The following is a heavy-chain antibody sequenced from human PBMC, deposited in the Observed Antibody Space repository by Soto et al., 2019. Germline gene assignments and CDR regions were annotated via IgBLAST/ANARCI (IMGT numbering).Heavy chain of an antibody. D-gene: IGHD3-10*01. J-gene: IGHJ4*02. CDR3: ARHRWGSGSFSGLLDF. V-gene: IGHV4-39*01. Sequence: SETLSLTCSVSGGSISTSSYFWGWIRQPPGKGLEWVGAVHYSGSANYRSSLQSRVTISVDTSQNQFSLRLRSVTAADTAVYYCARHRWGSGSFSGLLDFWGQGALVTVSS. CDR2: VHYSGSA. CDR1: GGSISTSSYF.